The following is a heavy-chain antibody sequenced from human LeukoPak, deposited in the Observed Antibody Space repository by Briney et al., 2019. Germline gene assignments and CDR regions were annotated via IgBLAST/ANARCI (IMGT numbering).Heavy chain of an antibody. J-gene: IGHJ4*02. D-gene: IGHD6-19*01. V-gene: IGHV4-38-2*02. CDR3: ARSIAVAGEYYFDY. CDR1: GYSISSGYY. Sequence: SETLSLTCTVSGYSISSGYYWGWIRQPPGKGLEWIGSIYYSGSTYYNPSLKSRVTISVDTSKNQFSLKLSSVTAADTAVYYCARSIAVAGEYYFDYWGQGTLVTVSS. CDR2: IYYSGST.